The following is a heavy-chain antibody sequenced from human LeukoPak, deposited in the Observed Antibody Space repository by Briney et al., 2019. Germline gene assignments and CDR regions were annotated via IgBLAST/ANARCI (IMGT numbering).Heavy chain of an antibody. V-gene: IGHV3-20*01. J-gene: IGHJ4*02. Sequence: GGPLTLSCAACGFPFDPYGMTWVPQVPGKALEWVSDINWNGCTTAYAHSVEGRFAISRDNTKNLLYLQTNSLRAEDTAFYLCARTRYSGSYGGADYWGQGTLVTVSS. CDR1: GFPFDPYG. CDR2: INWNGCTT. CDR3: ARTRYSGSYGGADY. D-gene: IGHD1-26*01.